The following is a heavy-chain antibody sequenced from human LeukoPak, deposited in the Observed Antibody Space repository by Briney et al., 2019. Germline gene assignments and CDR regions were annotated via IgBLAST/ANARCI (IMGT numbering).Heavy chain of an antibody. D-gene: IGHD4-17*01. J-gene: IGHJ4*02. CDR2: ISSSSSYI. V-gene: IGHV3-21*01. Sequence: GGSLRLSCAASRFTFSSYSMNWVRQAPGKGLGWVSSISSSSSYIYYADSVKGRFTISRDNAKNSLYLQMNSLRAEDTAVYYCARESHDYGDQTAFDYWGQGTLVTVSS. CDR1: RFTFSSYS. CDR3: ARESHDYGDQTAFDY.